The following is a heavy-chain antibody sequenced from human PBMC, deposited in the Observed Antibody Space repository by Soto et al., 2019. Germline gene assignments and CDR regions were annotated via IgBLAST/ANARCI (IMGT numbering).Heavy chain of an antibody. J-gene: IGHJ5*02. Sequence: QVQLVQSGAEVKKSGASVKISCKASGYTFTSYDINCVRQATGQGLEWMGWMNPNSGNTGYAQKFQGRVTMTRNTSISTAYMELSSLRYEYTAVYYCARERSAAGTGWFDPWAQGTLVTVSS. V-gene: IGHV1-8*01. CDR3: ARERSAAGTGWFDP. CDR2: MNPNSGNT. CDR1: GYTFTSYD. D-gene: IGHD6-13*01.